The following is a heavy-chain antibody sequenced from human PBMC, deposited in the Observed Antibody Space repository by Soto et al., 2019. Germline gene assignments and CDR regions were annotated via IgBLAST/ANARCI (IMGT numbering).Heavy chain of an antibody. V-gene: IGHV3-21*01. D-gene: IGHD1-1*01. Sequence: GGSLRLSCAASGFTFSSYSMNWVRQAPGKGLEWVSTISSTSIYIYYADSVRGRFTISRDNAKNSLYLQMNSLRAEDTAVYYCATDQLSLLNYDYWGQGTLVTVSS. CDR2: ISSTSIYI. CDR3: ATDQLSLLNYDY. CDR1: GFTFSSYS. J-gene: IGHJ4*02.